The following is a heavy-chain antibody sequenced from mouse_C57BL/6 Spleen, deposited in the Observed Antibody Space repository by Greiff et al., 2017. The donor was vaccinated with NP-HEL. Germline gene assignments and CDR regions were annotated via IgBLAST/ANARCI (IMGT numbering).Heavy chain of an antibody. Sequence: VQLQLSGTVLARPGASVKMSCKTSGYTFTSYWMHWVKQRPGQGLEWIGAIYPGNSDTSYNQKFKGKAKLTAVTSASTAYMELSSLTNEDSAVYDCTRSGGYYLYAMDYWGQGTSVTVSS. CDR2: IYPGNSDT. CDR3: TRSGGYYLYAMDY. J-gene: IGHJ4*01. CDR1: GYTFTSYW. D-gene: IGHD2-3*01. V-gene: IGHV1-5*01.